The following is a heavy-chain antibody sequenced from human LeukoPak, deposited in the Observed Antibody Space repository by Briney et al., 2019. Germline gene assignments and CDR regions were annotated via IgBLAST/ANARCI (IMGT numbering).Heavy chain of an antibody. J-gene: IGHJ4*02. V-gene: IGHV1-46*01. CDR1: GYTFTGYY. Sequence: ASVKVSCTASGYTFTGYYMHWVRQAPGQGLEWMGIINPSGGSTSYAQKFQGRVTMTRDTSTSTVYMELSSLRSEDTAVYYCARRDSSGCSDYWGQGTLVTVSS. D-gene: IGHD6-19*01. CDR2: INPSGGST. CDR3: ARRDSSGCSDY.